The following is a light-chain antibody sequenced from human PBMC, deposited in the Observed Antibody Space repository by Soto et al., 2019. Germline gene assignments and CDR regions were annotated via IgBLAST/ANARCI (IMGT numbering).Light chain of an antibody. V-gene: IGKV3-20*01. CDR2: GAS. Sequence: EIVLTQSPGTLSLSPGERATLSCRASQSVSSSYLAWYQQIPGQTPRLLIYGASSRATGIPDRVSGSGSGTDFTLTISRLETEDYAVYYCQKYGSSPSTFGQGTKVEIK. CDR3: QKYGSSPST. J-gene: IGKJ1*01. CDR1: QSVSSSY.